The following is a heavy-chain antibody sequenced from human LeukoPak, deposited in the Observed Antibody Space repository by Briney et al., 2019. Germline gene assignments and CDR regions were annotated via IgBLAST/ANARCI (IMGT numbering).Heavy chain of an antibody. J-gene: IGHJ4*02. CDR3: ARGYCSSTSCYGGSY. CDR1: GYTFSSYA. V-gene: IGHV7-4-1*02. CDR2: INTNTGNP. Sequence: ASVKVSCKASGYTFSSYAMNWVRQAPGQGLDWMGWINTNTGNPTYAQGFAGRFVFSLDTSVSTAYLQISSLKAEDTAVYYCARGYCSSTSCYGGSYWGQGTLVTVSS. D-gene: IGHD2-2*01.